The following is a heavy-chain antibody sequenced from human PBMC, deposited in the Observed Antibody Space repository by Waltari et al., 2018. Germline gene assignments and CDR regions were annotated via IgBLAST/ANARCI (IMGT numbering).Heavy chain of an antibody. D-gene: IGHD1-1*01. CDR3: ATYLGASLGTAAFDV. J-gene: IGHJ3*01. CDR2: MSYSGAT. V-gene: IGHV4-39*01. Sequence: GWIRQARGEGREGSGTMSYSGATYSSPSLSSRVTIARDTSKNQLSLKLASVTAADTAVYFCATYLGASLGTAAFDVWGQGTMVTVSS.